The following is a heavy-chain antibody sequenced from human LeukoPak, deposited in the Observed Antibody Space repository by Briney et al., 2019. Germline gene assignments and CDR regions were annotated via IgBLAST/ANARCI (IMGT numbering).Heavy chain of an antibody. V-gene: IGHV3-23*01. CDR3: AKDLLSGTACDY. CDR1: GFIFSHHG. D-gene: IGHD1-1*01. J-gene: IGHJ4*02. CDR2: IRADAVTT. Sequence: GGTLRLSCATSGFIFSHHGMNWVRQAPGKGLEWVSGIRADAVTTYYADSVKGRFTISRDNSKNTLYLQMNSLRAEDTAVCYCAKDLLSGTACDYWGQGTLVTVSS.